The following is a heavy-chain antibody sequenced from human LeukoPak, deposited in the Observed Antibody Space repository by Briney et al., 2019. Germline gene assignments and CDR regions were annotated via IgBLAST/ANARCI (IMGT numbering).Heavy chain of an antibody. V-gene: IGHV3-23*01. CDR3: ARDRGSYGLIHYFDY. D-gene: IGHD5-18*01. CDR1: GFTFSSYA. Sequence: GGSLRLSCAASGFTFSSYAMSWVRQAPGKGLEWVSAISGSGGSTYYADSVKGRFTISRDNSKNTLYLQMNSLRAEDTAVYYCARDRGSYGLIHYFDYWGQGTLVTVSS. J-gene: IGHJ4*02. CDR2: ISGSGGST.